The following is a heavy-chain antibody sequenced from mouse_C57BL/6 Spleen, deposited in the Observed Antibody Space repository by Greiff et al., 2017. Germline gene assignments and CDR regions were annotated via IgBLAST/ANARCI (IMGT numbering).Heavy chain of an antibody. CDR2: ICSGGST. CDR1: GFSFTSYG. J-gene: IGHJ3*01. D-gene: IGHD2-3*01. Sequence: VQVVESGPGLVAPSQCLSITCTVSGFSFTSYGVDWVRQPPGKGLEWLGVICSGGSTNYYSAHMSSLGISKDNSKSHVFLIMNSLQTDDTAMYYCAKHLRDGGFAYWGQGTLVTVSA. CDR3: AKHLRDGGFAY. V-gene: IGHV2-9*01.